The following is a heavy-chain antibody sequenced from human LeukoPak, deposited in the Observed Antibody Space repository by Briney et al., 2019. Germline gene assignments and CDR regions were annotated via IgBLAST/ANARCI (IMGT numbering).Heavy chain of an antibody. CDR2: VNHSGST. Sequence: SETLSLTCAVYGGSFSGYYWSWIRQPPGKGLEWIEEVNHSGSTNYNPSLKSRVTISVDTSKNQFSLKLSSVTAADTAVYYCARVLRHIVVVTAIPYWFDPWGQGTLVTVSS. CDR1: GGSFSGYY. CDR3: ARVLRHIVVVTAIPYWFDP. J-gene: IGHJ5*02. V-gene: IGHV4-34*01. D-gene: IGHD2-21*02.